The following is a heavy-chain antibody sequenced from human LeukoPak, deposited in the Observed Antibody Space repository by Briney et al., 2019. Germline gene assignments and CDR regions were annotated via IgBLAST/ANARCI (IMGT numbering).Heavy chain of an antibody. V-gene: IGHV4-34*01. D-gene: IGHD3-10*01. CDR3: ARQDRAMVRGVLFDY. CDR1: GGSFSGYY. Sequence: SETLSLTCAVYGGSFSGYYWSWIRQPPGKGLEWIGEINHSGSTNYNPSLRSRVTISVDTSKNQFSLKLSSVTAADTAVYYCARQDRAMVRGVLFDYWGQGTLVTVSS. J-gene: IGHJ4*02. CDR2: INHSGST.